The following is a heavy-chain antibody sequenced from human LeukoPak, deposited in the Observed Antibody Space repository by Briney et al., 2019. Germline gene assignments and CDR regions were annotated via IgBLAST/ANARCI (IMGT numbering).Heavy chain of an antibody. D-gene: IGHD6-13*01. V-gene: IGHV1-69*05. J-gene: IGHJ5*02. CDR3: ARDLRDSSSWVWFDP. CDR1: GGTFSSYA. Sequence: GASVKVSCKASGGTFSSYAISWVRQAPGQGLEWMGRIIPIFGTANYAQKFQGRVTFTTDESTSTAYMELSSLRSEDTAVYYCARDLRDSSSWVWFDPWGQGTLVTVSS. CDR2: IIPIFGTA.